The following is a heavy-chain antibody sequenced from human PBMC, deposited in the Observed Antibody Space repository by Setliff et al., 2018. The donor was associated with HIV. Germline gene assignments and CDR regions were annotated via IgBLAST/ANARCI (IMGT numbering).Heavy chain of an antibody. D-gene: IGHD3-10*01. V-gene: IGHV4-34*01. J-gene: IGHJ5*02. Sequence: SETLSLTCAVSSGSVNGYYWSWIRQPPGEGPEWIGEINQGGSTNYIPSLKSRIAISVDMSKREVSLKLNSVTAADTAVYYCARHRLFDSGIYYNRPFFSGHESWRQGTLVTVSS. CDR3: ARHRLFDSGIYYNRPFFSGHES. CDR2: INQGGST. CDR1: SGSVNGYY.